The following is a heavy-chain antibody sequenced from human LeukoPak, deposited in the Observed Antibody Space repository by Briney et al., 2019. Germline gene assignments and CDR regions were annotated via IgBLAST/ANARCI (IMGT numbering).Heavy chain of an antibody. CDR3: ARPTTLYCSGGSCYGGWFDP. Sequence: SETLSLTCTVSGGSISSSTHYWGWIRQPPGKGLEWIGSIYYSGSTYYNPSLKSRVTISVDTSKNQFSLKLSSVTAADTAVCYCARPTTLYCSGGSCYGGWFDPWGQGTLVTVPS. J-gene: IGHJ5*02. D-gene: IGHD2-15*01. CDR2: IYYSGST. V-gene: IGHV4-39*01. CDR1: GGSISSSTHY.